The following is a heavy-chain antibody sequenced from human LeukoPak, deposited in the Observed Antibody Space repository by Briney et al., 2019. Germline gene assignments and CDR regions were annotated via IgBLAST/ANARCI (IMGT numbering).Heavy chain of an antibody. J-gene: IGHJ4*02. Sequence: PGGSLRLSCAASGFTFTSYAMSWVRQAPGKGLEWVSTVSGNGRYTYYAGSVKGRFTISRDNSKNTLSLLLSSLRGEDTAVYFCARGGVGTTAANRPFDYWGQETLVTVSS. V-gene: IGHV3-23*01. CDR2: VSGNGRYT. CDR1: GFTFTSYA. D-gene: IGHD1-14*01. CDR3: ARGGVGTTAANRPFDY.